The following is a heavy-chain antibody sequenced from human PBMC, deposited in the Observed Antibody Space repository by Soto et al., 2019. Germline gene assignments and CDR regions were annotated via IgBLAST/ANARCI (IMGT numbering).Heavy chain of an antibody. Sequence: GGSLRLSCAASGFTFSSYAMHWVRQAPGKGLEWVAVIPYDGSNKYYADSVKGRFTISRDNSKNTLYLQMNSLRAEDTAVYYCARAKSNSGPNDAFDIWGQGTMVTVSS. J-gene: IGHJ3*02. V-gene: IGHV3-30-3*01. D-gene: IGHD5-12*01. CDR3: ARAKSNSGPNDAFDI. CDR2: IPYDGSNK. CDR1: GFTFSSYA.